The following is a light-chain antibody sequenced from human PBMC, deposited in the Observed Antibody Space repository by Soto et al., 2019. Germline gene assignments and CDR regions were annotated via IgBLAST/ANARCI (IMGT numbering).Light chain of an antibody. CDR3: QQRSNWPIT. CDR1: QSVSSS. J-gene: IGKJ5*01. V-gene: IGKV3-11*01. Sequence: EIVMTQSPATLSVSPGERATLSCRASQSVSSSLAWYQQKPGQAPRLLIYDASNRATGIPARFSGSGSGTDFTLTISSLEPEDFAVYYCQQRSNWPITFGQGTRLEIK. CDR2: DAS.